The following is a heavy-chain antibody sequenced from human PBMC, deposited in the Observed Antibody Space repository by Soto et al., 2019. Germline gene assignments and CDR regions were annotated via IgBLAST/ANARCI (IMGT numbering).Heavy chain of an antibody. CDR3: AGGYCNNGVCYTNYSYYIDV. D-gene: IGHD2-8*01. Sequence: EVQLLESGGGLVQPGGSLRLSCAASGFTFSTYAMSWVRQAPGKGLEWVSTITTSGGNTYYADSVQGRFTSRDNSKNTLYLQKNSLRAEDTAVYYCAGGYCNNGVCYTNYSYYIDVWGKGTTVTVSS. CDR2: ITTSGGNT. CDR1: GFTFSTYA. J-gene: IGHJ6*03. V-gene: IGHV3-23*01.